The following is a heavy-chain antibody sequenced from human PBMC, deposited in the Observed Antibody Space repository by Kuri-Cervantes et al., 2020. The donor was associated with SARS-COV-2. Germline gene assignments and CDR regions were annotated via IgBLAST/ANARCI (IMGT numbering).Heavy chain of an antibody. CDR1: GFTFSSYG. J-gene: IGHJ2*01. D-gene: IGHD2-2*01. CDR2: ISYDGSNK. V-gene: IGHV3-30*03. CDR3: ASGDCSSTSCYSHYWYFDL. Sequence: GESLKISCAASGFTFSSYGMHWVRQAPGKGLEWVAVISYDGSNKYYADSVKGRFTISRDNSKNTLYLQMNSLRAEDTAVYYCASGDCSSTSCYSHYWYFDLWGRGTLVTVSS.